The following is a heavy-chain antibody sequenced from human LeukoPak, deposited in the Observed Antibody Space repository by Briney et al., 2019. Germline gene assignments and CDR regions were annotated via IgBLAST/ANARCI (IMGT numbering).Heavy chain of an antibody. CDR2: ILYSGSS. D-gene: IGHD2-21*01. J-gene: IGHJ4*02. V-gene: IGHV4-59*08. CDR1: GDSVSSYY. Sequence: SETLSLTCTVSGDSVSSYYWSWIRQPPGKGLEWIGYILYSGSSNYNPSLKGRVTISVDTSKNQFSMKLITVTAADTAVYYCARHRFASPLDSWGQGTLVTVSS. CDR3: ARHRFASPLDS.